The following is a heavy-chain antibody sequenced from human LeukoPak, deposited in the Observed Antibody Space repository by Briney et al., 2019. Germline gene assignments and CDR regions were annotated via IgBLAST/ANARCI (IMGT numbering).Heavy chain of an antibody. CDR1: GGSVSSGSYC. CDR2: IYYSGST. D-gene: IGHD3-10*01. J-gene: IGHJ5*02. CDR3: ARVPRTMVRGVIILGFDP. Sequence: PSETLSLTCTVSGGSVSSGSYCWSWIRQPPGKGLEWIGYIYYSGSTNYNPSLKSRVTISVDTSKNQFSLKLSSVTAADTAVYYCARVPRTMVRGVIILGFDPWGQGTLVTVSS. V-gene: IGHV4-61*01.